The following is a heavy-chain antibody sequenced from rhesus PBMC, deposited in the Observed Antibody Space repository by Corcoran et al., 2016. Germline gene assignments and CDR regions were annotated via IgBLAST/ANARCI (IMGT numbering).Heavy chain of an antibody. J-gene: IGHJ4*01. Sequence: QVQLQESGPGLVTPPATLSLTRAVPGYSISSGYGWSWTRPSTRKGGEWIGYISYSGSSYYTPSFKSRVTISIDTSKNQFSLKLSSVTAADTAVYYCARFNIWTGYYRGYFDYWGQGVLVTVSS. CDR3: ARFNIWTGYYRGYFDY. V-gene: IGHV4-122*02. CDR2: ISYSGSS. D-gene: IGHD3-3*01. CDR1: GYSISSGYG.